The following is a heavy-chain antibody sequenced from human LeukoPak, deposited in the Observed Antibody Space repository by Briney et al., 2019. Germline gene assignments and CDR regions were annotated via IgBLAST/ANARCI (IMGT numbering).Heavy chain of an antibody. V-gene: IGHV4-59*02. Sequence: SETLSLTCTVSGASVTDYYWSWIRQSPGKGLEWISYIHHSGNSDYNPSLKSRVTTSLDTSKNQFSLNLISVTAADTAVYYCTRGHWGLQSWSQGTLVTVSS. D-gene: IGHD7-27*01. CDR3: TRGHWGLQS. CDR2: IHHSGNS. J-gene: IGHJ5*02. CDR1: GASVTDYY.